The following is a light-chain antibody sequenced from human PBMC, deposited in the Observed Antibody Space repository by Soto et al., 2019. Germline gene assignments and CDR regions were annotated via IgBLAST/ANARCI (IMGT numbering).Light chain of an antibody. CDR3: SSYTNINTRACV. CDR2: EVT. J-gene: IGLJ1*01. Sequence: SVLTQPASVSGSPGQSITISCTGTSGDIGSYNRVSWYQQHPGKAPKLIIYEVTDRPSGVSNRFSGSKSGNTASLTISGLQAEDEAESYCSSYTNINTRACVFGTGTKVTVL. CDR1: SGDIGSYNR. V-gene: IGLV2-14*01.